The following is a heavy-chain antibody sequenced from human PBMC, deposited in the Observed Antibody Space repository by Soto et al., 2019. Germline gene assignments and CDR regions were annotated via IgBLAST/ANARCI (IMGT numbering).Heavy chain of an antibody. CDR1: GITLSSYH. CDR3: AREGITTFGCVSISHY. D-gene: IGHD3-16*01. CDR2: MRSSRRYI. Sequence: LSWAACGITLSSYHMNWVRQAPGTGLDSESPMRSSRRYIYYADSVTGRITISRENAKNSLYLQRSSLRAEDTAVYYCAREGITTFGCVSISHY. J-gene: IGHJ4*01. V-gene: IGHV3-21*01.